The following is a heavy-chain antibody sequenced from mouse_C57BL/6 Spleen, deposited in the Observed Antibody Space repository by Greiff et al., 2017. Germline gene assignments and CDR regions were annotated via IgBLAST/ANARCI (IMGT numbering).Heavy chain of an antibody. CDR3: TVYYYGSNYYAMDY. D-gene: IGHD1-1*01. CDR1: GFTFSNYW. CDR2: IRLKSDNYAT. Sequence: EVHLVESGGGLVQPGGSMKLSCVASGFTFSNYWMNWVRQSPERGLEWVAQIRLKSDNYATHYAESVKGRFTISRDDSKSSVYLQMNNLRAEDTGIYYCTVYYYGSNYYAMDYWGQGTSVTVSS. J-gene: IGHJ4*01. V-gene: IGHV6-3*01.